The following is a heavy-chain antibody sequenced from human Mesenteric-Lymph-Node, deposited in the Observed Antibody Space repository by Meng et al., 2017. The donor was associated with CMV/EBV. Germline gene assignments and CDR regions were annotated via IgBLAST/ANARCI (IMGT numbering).Heavy chain of an antibody. D-gene: IGHD5-18*01. V-gene: IGHV4-34*01. CDR2: INHSGST. J-gene: IGHJ4*02. CDR1: GGSFIGYY. Sequence: GGSFIGYYWSWIRQPPGKGLEWIGEINHSGSTNYNPSLKSRVTISVDTSKNQFSLKLSSVTAADTAVYYCARGQNIGYSYGSRFDYWGQGTLVTVSS. CDR3: ARGQNIGYSYGSRFDY.